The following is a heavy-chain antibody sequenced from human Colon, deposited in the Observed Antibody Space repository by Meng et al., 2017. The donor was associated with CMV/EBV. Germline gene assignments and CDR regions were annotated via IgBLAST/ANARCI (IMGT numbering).Heavy chain of an antibody. Sequence: SCKASGFRFGIYAITWVQQAPGQGLEWMARVSNKNGETSYGQKFQGRVTVSRDTSTNTAYMELRSLRSDDSAVYYCARAGAEVTRSFDLWGQGTLVTV. CDR1: GFRFGIYA. D-gene: IGHD2-21*02. CDR2: VSNKNGET. J-gene: IGHJ4*02. CDR3: ARAGAEVTRSFDL. V-gene: IGHV1-18*01.